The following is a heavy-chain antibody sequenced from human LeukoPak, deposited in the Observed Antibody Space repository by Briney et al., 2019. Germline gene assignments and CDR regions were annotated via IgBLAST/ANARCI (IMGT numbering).Heavy chain of an antibody. CDR2: IYYSGGT. J-gene: IGHJ5*02. V-gene: IGHV4-59*01. CDR3: ARDALGYSSNYGDFGWFDP. Sequence: SETLSLTCTVSGGSTSSYYWSWIRQPPGKGLEWIGYIYYSGGTNYNPSLKSRVTISVDTSKNQFSLKLNSVTAADTAVYYCARDALGYSSNYGDFGWFDPWGQGTLVTVSS. CDR1: GGSTSSYY. D-gene: IGHD6-13*01.